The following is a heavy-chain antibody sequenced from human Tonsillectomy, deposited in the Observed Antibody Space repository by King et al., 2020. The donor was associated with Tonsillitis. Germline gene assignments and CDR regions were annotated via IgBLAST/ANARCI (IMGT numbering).Heavy chain of an antibody. D-gene: IGHD6-19*01. CDR3: ARQRLEDYFDY. V-gene: IGHV4-39*01. CDR1: GGSISSSSYY. CDR2: IYYSGST. Sequence: QLQESGPGLVKPSETLSLTCTVSGGSISSSSYYWGWIRQPPGKGLEWIGSIYYSGSTYYNPSLKSRVTISVDTSKNQFSLKLSSVTAADTAVYYCARQRLEDYFDYWGQGTLVTVSS. J-gene: IGHJ4*02.